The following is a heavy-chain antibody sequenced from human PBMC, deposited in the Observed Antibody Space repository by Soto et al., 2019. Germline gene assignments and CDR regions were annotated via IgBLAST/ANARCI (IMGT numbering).Heavy chain of an antibody. CDR2: IYWVDDK. CDR1: GFSLITNGVG. CDR3: ALSGDYQAFDI. D-gene: IGHD4-17*01. J-gene: IGHJ3*02. Sequence: QITLKEPGPTLVKPTQTLTLTCSCSGFSLITNGVGVGWIRQPPGKALEWLALIYWVDDKRYSPSRKSRLTITRDTSKNQVVLTMTNMDPVDTATYYCALSGDYQAFDIWGQGTLVTVSS. V-gene: IGHV2-5*02.